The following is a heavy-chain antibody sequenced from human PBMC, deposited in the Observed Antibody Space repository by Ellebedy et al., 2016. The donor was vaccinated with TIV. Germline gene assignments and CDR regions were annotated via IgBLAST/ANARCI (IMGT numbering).Heavy chain of an antibody. CDR3: AKDLGSGWYEAWFDP. Sequence: GGSLRLXXAASGFTFSSYAMSWVRQAPGKGLEWVSAISGSGGSTYYADSVKGRFTISRDNSKNTLYLQMNSLRAEDTAVYYCAKDLGSGWYEAWFDPWGQGTLVTVSS. D-gene: IGHD6-19*01. CDR2: ISGSGGST. V-gene: IGHV3-23*01. CDR1: GFTFSSYA. J-gene: IGHJ5*02.